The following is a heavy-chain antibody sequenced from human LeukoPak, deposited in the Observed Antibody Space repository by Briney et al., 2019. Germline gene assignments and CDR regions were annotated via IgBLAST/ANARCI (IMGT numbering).Heavy chain of an antibody. CDR1: GDSFTSSW. J-gene: IGHJ3*02. CDR2: IYPFDSDP. Sequence: GESLKISCKGSGDSFTSSWIGWVRQMPGKGLEWMGIIYPFDSDPRYSPSFQGQVTMSADKSTGTAYLQWSSLKASDTAIYYCARREGYSGYDFVFDIWGQGTMVTVSS. CDR3: ARREGYSGYDFVFDI. D-gene: IGHD5-12*01. V-gene: IGHV5-51*01.